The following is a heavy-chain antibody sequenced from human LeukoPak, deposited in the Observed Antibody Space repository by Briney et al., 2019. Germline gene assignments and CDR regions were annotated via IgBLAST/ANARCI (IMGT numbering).Heavy chain of an antibody. CDR2: LTLSGTNT. V-gene: IGHV3-23*01. D-gene: IGHD3-16*01. Sequence: GGSLRLSCAASGFTFSSYAMSWVRQAPGKGLEWVSALTLSGTNTHYADSVKGRFTISRDLSKNTLYLQMNTLRAEDTAVYYCAKDSPLRTSYHGYFDYWGQGTRVTVSS. CDR1: GFTFSSYA. CDR3: AKDSPLRTSYHGYFDY. J-gene: IGHJ4*02.